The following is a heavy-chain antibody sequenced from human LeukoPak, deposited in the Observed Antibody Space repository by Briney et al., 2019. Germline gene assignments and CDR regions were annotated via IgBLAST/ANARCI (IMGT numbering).Heavy chain of an antibody. Sequence: GGSLRLSCAASGFTFSSYAMSWVRQAPGKGLEWVSVITTSGSSTYYADSVKGRFTILRDNSRNTLYLQMNGLRAEDTAVYYCAKVLGYYYYYGMDVWGQGTTVTVSS. D-gene: IGHD1-26*01. CDR2: ITTSGSST. CDR3: AKVLGYYYYYGMDV. V-gene: IGHV3-23*01. J-gene: IGHJ6*02. CDR1: GFTFSSYA.